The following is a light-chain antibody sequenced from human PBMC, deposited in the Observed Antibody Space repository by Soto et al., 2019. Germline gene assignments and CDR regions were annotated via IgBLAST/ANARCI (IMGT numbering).Light chain of an antibody. J-gene: IGKJ1*01. Sequence: EIVLTQSPGTLSLSPGERATLSCRASQSVSSSYLAWYQQKPGQAPRLLIYGASSRATGIPDKFSGSGSGTDFTLTISRLEPEDFAVYYCQQYGRSPGTFVQGTKVEIK. CDR3: QQYGRSPGT. CDR1: QSVSSSY. CDR2: GAS. V-gene: IGKV3-20*01.